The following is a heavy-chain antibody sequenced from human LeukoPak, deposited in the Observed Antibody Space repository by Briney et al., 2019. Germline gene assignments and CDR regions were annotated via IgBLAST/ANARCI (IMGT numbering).Heavy chain of an antibody. CDR2: INSDGSST. CDR1: GFTFSSYW. D-gene: IGHD3-22*01. V-gene: IGHV3-74*01. Sequence: QPGGSLRLSCAASGFTFSSYWMHWVRQAPGKGLVWVSRINSDGSSTSYADSVKGRFTISRDNAKNTLYLQMNSLRAEDTAVYYCASEAGGYYGPFDYWGQGTLVTVSS. J-gene: IGHJ4*02. CDR3: ASEAGGYYGPFDY.